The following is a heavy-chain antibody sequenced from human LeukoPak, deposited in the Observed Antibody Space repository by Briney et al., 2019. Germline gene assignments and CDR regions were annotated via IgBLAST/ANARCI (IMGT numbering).Heavy chain of an antibody. Sequence: EASVKVSCKASGYTFTSYGISWVRQAPGQGLEWMGWISAYNGNTNYAQKLQGRVTMTTDTSTSTAYMELRSLRSDDTAVYYCASTTVTTTAFDIWGQGTMVTVSS. CDR3: ASTTVTTTAFDI. CDR2: ISAYNGNT. V-gene: IGHV1-18*01. J-gene: IGHJ3*02. D-gene: IGHD4-17*01. CDR1: GYTFTSYG.